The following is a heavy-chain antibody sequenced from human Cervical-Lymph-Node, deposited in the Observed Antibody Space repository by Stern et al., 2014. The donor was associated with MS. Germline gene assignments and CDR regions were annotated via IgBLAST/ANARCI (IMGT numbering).Heavy chain of an antibody. D-gene: IGHD5-12*01. J-gene: IGHJ5*02. V-gene: IGHV3-21*01. CDR3: ATITSPVDS. CDR1: GFSFSTHS. Sequence: EMQLVESGGGLVKPGGSLRLSCVVSGFSFSTHSMNWVRQAPGKGPEWVSSISDSSTYIYYKDSVRGRFTISRDNARNTVYLQMNSLRAEDAAIYYCATITSPVDSWGQGTLVTVSS. CDR2: ISDSSTYI.